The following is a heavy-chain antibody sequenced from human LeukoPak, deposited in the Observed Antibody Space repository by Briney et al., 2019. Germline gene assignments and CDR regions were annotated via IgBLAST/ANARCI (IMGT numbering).Heavy chain of an antibody. V-gene: IGHV4-59*08. J-gene: IGHJ6*02. CDR3: ARVLAGTMVPGWVGMDV. CDR1: GGSISSYY. Sequence: PSETLSLTCTVSGGSISSYYWSWIRQPPGKGLEWIGYIYYSGSTNYNPSLKSRVTISVDTSKNQFSLKLSSVTAADTAVYYCARVLAGTMVPGWVGMDVWGQGTTVTVSS. D-gene: IGHD3-10*01. CDR2: IYYSGST.